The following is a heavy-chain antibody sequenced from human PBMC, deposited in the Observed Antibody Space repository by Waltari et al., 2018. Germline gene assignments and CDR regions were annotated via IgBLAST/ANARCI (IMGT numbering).Heavy chain of an antibody. CDR3: ARDYCDRTNCHGMDV. CDR2: ISYNARNI. Sequence: QVQLVESGGGVVLPGRSLRLSCEAFELTFSSYAMNWVRQAPGKGPECVAVISYNARNIYYVDSVKGRFTISRDNSKKTLYLQMNSLRADDTAVYYCARDYCDRTNCHGMDVWGQGTTVTVSS. CDR1: ELTFSSYA. V-gene: IGHV3-30*04. J-gene: IGHJ6*02. D-gene: IGHD3-22*01.